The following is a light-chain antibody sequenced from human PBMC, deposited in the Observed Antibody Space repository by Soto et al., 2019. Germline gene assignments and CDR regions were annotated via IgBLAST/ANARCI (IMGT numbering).Light chain of an antibody. V-gene: IGKV3-15*01. Sequence: EIVMTQSPATLSVSPGGRATLSCRASQSVSSNLAWYQQKPGQAPRLLIYDASTRATGIPATFSGSGSGTDLTLTISSLQSEDFAVYYCQQYNNWPETFGQGTKVEIK. CDR1: QSVSSN. J-gene: IGKJ1*01. CDR2: DAS. CDR3: QQYNNWPET.